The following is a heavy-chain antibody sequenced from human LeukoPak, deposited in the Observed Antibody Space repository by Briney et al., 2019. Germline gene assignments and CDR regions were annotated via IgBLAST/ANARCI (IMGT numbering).Heavy chain of an antibody. V-gene: IGHV4-34*01. CDR3: ARVRRQATAYYYYYMDV. CDR1: GGSFSGYY. Sequence: SETLSLTCAVYGGSFSGYYWSWIRQPPGKGLEWIGEINHSGSTNYNPSLKSRVTISVDTSKNQSSLKLSSVTAADTAVYYCARVRRQATAYYYYYMDVWGKGTTVTVSS. CDR2: INHSGST. D-gene: IGHD6-25*01. J-gene: IGHJ6*03.